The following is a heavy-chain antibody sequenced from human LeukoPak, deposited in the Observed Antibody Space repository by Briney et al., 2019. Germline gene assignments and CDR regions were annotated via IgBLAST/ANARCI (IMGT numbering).Heavy chain of an antibody. CDR2: IYGNGYSI. J-gene: IGHJ6*03. D-gene: IGHD2/OR15-2a*01. CDR1: GFTFDNYA. V-gene: IGHV3-23*05. CDR3: ARGPDAPEGAPFFYHYMDV. Sequence: PGRSLRLSCVTSGFTFDNYAMTWVRQAPGKGLEWASSIYGNGYSIYYADSVRGRFTLSRDNSRNTLYLEMKNLRAEDTAVYYCARGPDAPEGAPFFYHYMDVWGKGTTVSVS.